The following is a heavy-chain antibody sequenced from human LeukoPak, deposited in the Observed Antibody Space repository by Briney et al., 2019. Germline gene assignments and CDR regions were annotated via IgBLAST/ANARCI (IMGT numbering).Heavy chain of an antibody. CDR2: ISRSGSSI. CDR3: ARDGSNFDPFDY. Sequence: PGGSLRLSCAASGFTFSSHEVNWVRQAPGKGLEWVSYISRSGSSISYTDSVEGRFSISRDNAKNSLYLQVKSLRAEDTAVYYCARDGSNFDPFDYWGQGTLVTVSS. V-gene: IGHV3-48*03. J-gene: IGHJ4*02. CDR1: GFTFSSHE. D-gene: IGHD4-11*01.